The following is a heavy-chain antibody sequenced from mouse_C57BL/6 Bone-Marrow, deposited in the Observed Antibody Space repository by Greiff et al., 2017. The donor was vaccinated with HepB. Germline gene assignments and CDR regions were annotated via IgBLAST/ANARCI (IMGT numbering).Heavy chain of an antibody. Sequence: EVKLQESGGGLVKPGGSLKLSCAASGFTFSDYGMHWVRRAPEKGLEWVAYISRGSSTIDYADTVKGRFTISRDNAKNTLFLQMTSLRSEDTAMYYCARRMGYDFDYWGQGTTLTVSS. V-gene: IGHV5-17*01. CDR3: ARRMGYDFDY. CDR1: GFTFSDYG. D-gene: IGHD2-2*01. CDR2: ISRGSSTI. J-gene: IGHJ2*01.